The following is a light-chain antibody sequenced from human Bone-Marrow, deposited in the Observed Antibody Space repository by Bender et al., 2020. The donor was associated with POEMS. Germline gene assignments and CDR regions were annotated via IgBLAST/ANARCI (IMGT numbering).Light chain of an antibody. CDR3: QVRDRLSDHVI. Sequence: SYVLTQAPSVSVAPGKTARLTCEGSNLGTTRVHWYQQKTGQAPVLVVYDDSDRPSGIPDRFSGANSGDTATLTISRVEAGDEADYYCQVRDRLSDHVIFGGGTKLTVL. V-gene: IGLV3-21*03. CDR2: DDS. CDR1: NLGTTR. J-gene: IGLJ2*01.